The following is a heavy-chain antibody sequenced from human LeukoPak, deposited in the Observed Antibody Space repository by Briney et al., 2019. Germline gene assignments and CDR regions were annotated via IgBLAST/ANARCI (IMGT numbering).Heavy chain of an antibody. CDR3: ARDPLSSSSFDY. D-gene: IGHD6-13*01. CDR1: GFTFSTYS. Sequence: GGSLRLSCAASGFTFSTYSMNWVRQAPGKGLEWVSYISSRSATIYYADSVKGRFTISRGNAKNSLYVQMNSLRAEDTAGYYCARDPLSSSSFDYWGQGTLVTVSS. CDR2: ISSRSATI. V-gene: IGHV3-48*01. J-gene: IGHJ4*02.